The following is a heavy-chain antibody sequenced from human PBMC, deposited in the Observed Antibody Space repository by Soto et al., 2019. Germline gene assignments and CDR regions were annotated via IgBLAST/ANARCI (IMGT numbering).Heavy chain of an antibody. Sequence: QVQLVQSGAEVKKPGTSVNVSCKASGDTFNNYVVNWVRQAPGQGLEWLGGILPIFATANYAQKFQGRVTITANKSTSTAYMELTSLRSEDTAVYYCAGRCDSTTCLGHFDYWGQGTLVTVAS. V-gene: IGHV1-69*06. CDR3: AGRCDSTTCLGHFDY. D-gene: IGHD2-2*01. CDR1: GDTFNNYV. J-gene: IGHJ4*02. CDR2: ILPIFATA.